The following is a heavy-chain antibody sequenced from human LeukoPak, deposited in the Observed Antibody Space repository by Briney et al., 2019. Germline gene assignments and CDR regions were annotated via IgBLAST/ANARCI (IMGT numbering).Heavy chain of an antibody. D-gene: IGHD3-10*01. CDR3: AKKDGSGSWYYYFDY. J-gene: IGHJ4*02. CDR2: ISSSGSST. CDR1: GLTFTDHP. V-gene: IGHV3-23*01. Sequence: GGSLRLSCVASGLTFTDHPMNWVRQAPGKGPEWVSGISSSGSSTYYAESVKGRFTISRDNFKNMLYLQMNSLRAEDTAVYYCAKKDGSGSWYYYFDYWGQGSLVTVSS.